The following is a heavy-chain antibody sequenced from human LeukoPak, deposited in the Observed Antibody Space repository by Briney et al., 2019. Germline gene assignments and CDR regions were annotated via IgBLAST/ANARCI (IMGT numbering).Heavy chain of an antibody. CDR2: IYPSDSET. CDR1: GYRFTSDS. V-gene: IGHV5-51*01. J-gene: IGHJ4*02. D-gene: IGHD5-24*01. CDR3: ARSARWLQLWYYFDY. Sequence: GESLKISCKGSGYRFTSDSIAWVRQMPGKGLEWMGIIYPSDSETRYSPSFQGQVTISADKSISTAYLQWSSLKASDTAIYYCARSARWLQLWYYFDYWGQGTLVTVSS.